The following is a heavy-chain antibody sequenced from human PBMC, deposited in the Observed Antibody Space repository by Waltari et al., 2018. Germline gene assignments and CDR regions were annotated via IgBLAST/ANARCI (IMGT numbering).Heavy chain of an antibody. V-gene: IGHV4-34*01. CDR2: INHDGTT. Sequence: QVQLQQWGAGLLKPSETLSLTCAVSGGSLGGFYWGRLRQSPGKGREWIGEINHDGTTNYNPSLKGRVTVSVDTSKKQFSLNLSSVTAADTGVYYCALDDDILTGPTSNWYFDIWGRGTLVTVSS. CDR3: ALDDDILTGPTSNWYFDI. D-gene: IGHD3-9*01. CDR1: GGSLGGFY. J-gene: IGHJ2*01.